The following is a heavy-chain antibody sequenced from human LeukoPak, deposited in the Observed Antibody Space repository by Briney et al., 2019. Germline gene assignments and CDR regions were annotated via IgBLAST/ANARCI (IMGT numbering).Heavy chain of an antibody. CDR3: ARDQDYYDSSGYDY. Sequence: ASVKVSCKASGYTFTSYGISWVRQAPGQGLEWMGWTSAYNGNTNYAQKLQGRVTMTTDTSTSTAYMELRSLGSDDTAVYYCARDQDYYDSSGYDYWGQGTLVTVSS. D-gene: IGHD3-22*01. CDR1: GYTFTSYG. V-gene: IGHV1-18*01. J-gene: IGHJ4*02. CDR2: TSAYNGNT.